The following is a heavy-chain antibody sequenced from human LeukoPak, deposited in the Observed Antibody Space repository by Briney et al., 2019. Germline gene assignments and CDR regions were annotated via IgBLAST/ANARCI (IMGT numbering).Heavy chain of an antibody. D-gene: IGHD2/OR15-2a*01. CDR3: ARELISLSNCYFDD. J-gene: IGHJ4*02. V-gene: IGHV3-30*01. Sequence: DSVKGRFTISRDNSKNTLYLQMNSLRAEDTAVYYCARELISLSNCYFDDWGQGTLVTVSS.